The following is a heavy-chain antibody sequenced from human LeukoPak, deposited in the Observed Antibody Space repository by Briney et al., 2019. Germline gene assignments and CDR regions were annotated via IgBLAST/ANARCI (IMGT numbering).Heavy chain of an antibody. CDR1: GGSISSGGYS. CDR3: ARSTVWFGELDAFDI. Sequence: SETLSLTCAVSGGSISSGGYSWSWIRQTPGKGLEWIAYIHDSGSTYNNPSLKSRISISIDTSKNQFSLKLSSVTAADTAVYYCARSTVWFGELDAFDIWGQGTMVTVSS. D-gene: IGHD3-10*01. J-gene: IGHJ3*02. V-gene: IGHV4-30-4*07. CDR2: IHDSGST.